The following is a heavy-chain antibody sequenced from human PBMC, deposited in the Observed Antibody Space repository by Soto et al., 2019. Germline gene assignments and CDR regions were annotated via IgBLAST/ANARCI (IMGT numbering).Heavy chain of an antibody. CDR2: IIPIFGTA. CDR1: GGTFSSYA. D-gene: IGHD3-22*01. J-gene: IGHJ3*02. CDR3: ASEDSSGYSNAFDI. V-gene: IGHV1-69*13. Sequence: SVKVSCKASGGTFSSYAISWVRQAPGQGLEWMGGIIPIFGTANYAQKFQGRVTITADESTSTAYMELSSLRSEDTAVYYCASEDSSGYSNAFDIWGQGTMVTVSS.